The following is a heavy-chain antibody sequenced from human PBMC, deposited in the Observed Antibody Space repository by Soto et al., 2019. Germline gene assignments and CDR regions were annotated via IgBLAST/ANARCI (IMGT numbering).Heavy chain of an antibody. CDR2: IYYSGST. J-gene: IGHJ4*02. D-gene: IGHD3-10*01. Sequence: TSETLSLTCTVSGGSISSYYWSWIRQPPGKGLEWIGYIYYSGSTNYNPSLKSRVTISVDTSKNQFSLKLSSVTAADTAVYYCAGAPRGNYGYPSYFDYWGQGTLVTSPQ. CDR3: AGAPRGNYGYPSYFDY. V-gene: IGHV4-59*01. CDR1: GGSISSYY.